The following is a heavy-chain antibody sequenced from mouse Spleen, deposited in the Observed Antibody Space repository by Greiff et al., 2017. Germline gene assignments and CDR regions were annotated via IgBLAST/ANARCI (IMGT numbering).Heavy chain of an antibody. CDR1: GYTFTSYW. Sequence: QVHVKQSGAELAKPGASVKLSCKASGYTFTSYWMHWVKQRPGQGLEWIGYINPSSGYTKYNQKFKDKATLTADKSSSTAYMQLSSLTYEDSAVYYCANQLGPAWFAYWGQGTLVTVSA. CDR3: ANQLGPAWFAY. CDR2: INPSSGYT. J-gene: IGHJ3*01. D-gene: IGHD4-1*02. V-gene: IGHV1-7*01.